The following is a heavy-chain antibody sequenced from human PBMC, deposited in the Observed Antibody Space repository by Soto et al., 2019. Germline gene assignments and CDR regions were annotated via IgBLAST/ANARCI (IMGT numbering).Heavy chain of an antibody. CDR3: AKDERELPYYYYYYGMDV. Sequence: GGSLRLSCAASGFTFSSYGMHWVRQAPGKGLEWVAVISYDGSNKYYADSVKGRLTISRDNSKNTLYLQMNSLRAEDTAVYYCAKDERELPYYYYYYGMDVWGQGTTVTVSS. J-gene: IGHJ6*02. CDR1: GFTFSSYG. CDR2: ISYDGSNK. V-gene: IGHV3-30*18. D-gene: IGHD1-26*01.